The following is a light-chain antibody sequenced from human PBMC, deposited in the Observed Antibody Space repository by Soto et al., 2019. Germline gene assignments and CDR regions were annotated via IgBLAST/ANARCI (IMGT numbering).Light chain of an antibody. V-gene: IGLV2-14*01. CDR2: EVT. CDR1: RSDVGRYNY. Sequence: QSALTQPASVSRSPGQSITISCTGTRSDVGRYNYVSWYQQHPGKAPKLLIYEVTYRPSGVSTRFSASKSGSTASLTISGIQAEDEADYYCSSYSTTSSPHVLFGGGTKLTVL. J-gene: IGLJ2*01. CDR3: SSYSTTSSPHVL.